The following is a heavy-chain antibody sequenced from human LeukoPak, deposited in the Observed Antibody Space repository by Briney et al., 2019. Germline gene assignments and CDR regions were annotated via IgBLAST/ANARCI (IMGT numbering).Heavy chain of an antibody. CDR3: AKGDVSVTREFDY. CDR1: GFTFSRYW. D-gene: IGHD7-27*01. V-gene: IGHV3-74*01. J-gene: IGHJ4*02. CDR2: LNGDGSAT. Sequence: GGSLRLSCAASGFTFSRYWTHWVRQAPGKGLVWVSRLNGDGSATTYADSVKGRFTISRDNAQNSLYLQMNSLRAEDTAVYYCAKGDVSVTREFDYWGQGTLVTVSS.